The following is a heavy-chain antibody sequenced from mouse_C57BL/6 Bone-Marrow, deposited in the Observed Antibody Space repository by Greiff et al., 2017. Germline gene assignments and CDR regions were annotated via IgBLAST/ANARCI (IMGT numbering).Heavy chain of an antibody. V-gene: IGHV1-81*01. CDR1: GYTFTSYG. CDR3: ARAREGAWFAY. J-gene: IGHJ3*01. CDR2: IYPRSGNT. Sequence: VQLQQSGAELARPGASVKLSCKASGYTFTSYGISWVKQRTGQGLEWIGEIYPRSGNTYYNEKFKGKATLTADKSSSTAYMELRSLTAEDSAVYFCARAREGAWFAYWGQGTLVTVSA.